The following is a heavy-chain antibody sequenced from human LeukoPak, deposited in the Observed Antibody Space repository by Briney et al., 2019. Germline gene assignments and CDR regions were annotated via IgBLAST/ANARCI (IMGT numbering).Heavy chain of an antibody. CDR1: GGSISSYY. J-gene: IGHJ6*03. CDR3: ARVTATITGYYYYYYYMDV. CDR2: IYYSGTT. Sequence: SETLSLTCTVSGGSISSYYWNWIRQPPAKGLEWIGYIYYSGTTNYNPSLKSRVSMSVDTSKNQFSLKLSSVTAADTAVYYCARVTATITGYYYYYYYMDVWGKGTTVTISS. V-gene: IGHV4-59*01. D-gene: IGHD5-24*01.